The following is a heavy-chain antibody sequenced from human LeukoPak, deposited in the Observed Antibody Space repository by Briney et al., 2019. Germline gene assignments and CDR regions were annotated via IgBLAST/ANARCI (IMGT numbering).Heavy chain of an antibody. CDR3: AKQSGAATVIDY. Sequence: GGSLRLSCAASGFTFSSYAMSWVRQAPGKGLEWVSAISGSGGSTYYADSVRGRFTVSSDNSMNTLYLQMNSLRAEDTAVYYCAKQSGAATVIDYWGQGTLVTVSS. J-gene: IGHJ4*02. V-gene: IGHV3-23*01. CDR1: GFTFSSYA. D-gene: IGHD3-10*01. CDR2: ISGSGGST.